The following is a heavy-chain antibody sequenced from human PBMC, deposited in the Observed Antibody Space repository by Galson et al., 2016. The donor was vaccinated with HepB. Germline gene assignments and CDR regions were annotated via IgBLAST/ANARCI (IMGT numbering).Heavy chain of an antibody. CDR3: ARHSHTVGLDF. V-gene: IGHV4-34*01. D-gene: IGHD1-26*01. CDR2: IDYSGNT. Sequence: ETLSLTCAVXGXSFXXYFWTXIRXXPGKGLEWIGEIDYSGNTKYNPSLKGRFTMSVDTSKTQFSLKLSSVTAADTAVCYCARHSHTVGLDFWGQGTLVTVSS. J-gene: IGHJ4*02. CDR1: GXSFXXYF.